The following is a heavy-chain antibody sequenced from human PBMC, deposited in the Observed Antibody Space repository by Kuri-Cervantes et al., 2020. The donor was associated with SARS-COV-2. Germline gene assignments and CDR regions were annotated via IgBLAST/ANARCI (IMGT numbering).Heavy chain of an antibody. Sequence: GESLKISCAASGFTFSSYWMSWVRQAPGKGLEWVANIKQDGSEKYYADSVKGRFTISRDNSKNTLYLQMNSLRAEDTAVYYCARDRPDAYYYYYMDVWGKGTTVTVSS. CDR2: IKQDGSEK. D-gene: IGHD6-6*01. CDR1: GFTFSSYW. CDR3: ARDRPDAYYYYYMDV. V-gene: IGHV3-7*01. J-gene: IGHJ6*03.